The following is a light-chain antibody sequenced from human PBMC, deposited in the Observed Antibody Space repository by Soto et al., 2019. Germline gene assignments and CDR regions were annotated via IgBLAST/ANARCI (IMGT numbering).Light chain of an antibody. CDR3: SSYTTTSTVV. Sequence: QSALTQPDSLSGSPGQSITISCTGSSSDIGGFDLVSWYQQHPGKAPKLLLYEVTNRPSGVSNRFSGSKSGNTASLTVSGLQAEDEADYYCSSYTTTSTVVFGGGTKLTVL. CDR2: EVT. V-gene: IGLV2-14*01. J-gene: IGLJ2*01. CDR1: SSDIGGFDL.